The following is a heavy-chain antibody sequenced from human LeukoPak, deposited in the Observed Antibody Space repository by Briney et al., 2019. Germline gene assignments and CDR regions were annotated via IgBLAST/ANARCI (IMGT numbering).Heavy chain of an antibody. J-gene: IGHJ3*02. V-gene: IGHV3-21*01. Sequence: GGSLRLSCAASGFTFSSYSMNWVRQAPGKGLEWVSSISSSSSYIYYADSVKGRFTVSRDNAKNSLYLQMSSLRAEDTAVYYCARDLYYDILTGYAQGAFDIWGQGTMVTVSS. D-gene: IGHD3-9*01. CDR2: ISSSSSYI. CDR1: GFTFSSYS. CDR3: ARDLYYDILTGYAQGAFDI.